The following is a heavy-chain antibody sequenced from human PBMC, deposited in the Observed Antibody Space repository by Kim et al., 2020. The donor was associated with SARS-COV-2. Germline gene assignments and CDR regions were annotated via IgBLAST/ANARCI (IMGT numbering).Heavy chain of an antibody. V-gene: IGHV4-39*01. J-gene: IGHJ4*02. Sequence: RVTISVDTSKNQFSLKLSSVTAADTAVYYCARHLSPYYYDSSGYLRGFDYWGQGTLVTVSS. D-gene: IGHD3-22*01. CDR3: ARHLSPYYYDSSGYLRGFDY.